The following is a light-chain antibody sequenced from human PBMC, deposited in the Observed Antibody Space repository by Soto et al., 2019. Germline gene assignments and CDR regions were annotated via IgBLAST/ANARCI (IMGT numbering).Light chain of an antibody. CDR1: SSNIGRNY. Sequence: QPVLTQPPSASGTPGQRVTISCSGSSSNIGRNYVYWYQQLPGTAPKLLIYRNDQRPSGVPDRLSGSKSGTSASLAISGLRSEAEADSYCAAWDDSLSGLYVFGTGTKLTVL. V-gene: IGLV1-47*01. CDR3: AAWDDSLSGLYV. J-gene: IGLJ1*01. CDR2: RND.